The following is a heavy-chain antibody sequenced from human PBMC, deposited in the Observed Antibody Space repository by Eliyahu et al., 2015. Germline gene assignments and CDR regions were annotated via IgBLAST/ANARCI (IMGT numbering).Heavy chain of an antibody. D-gene: IGHD3-16*01. CDR1: GFXFXNAX. CDR2: IKSKTDGGTT. J-gene: IGHJ5*02. CDR3: TTALYLGVWGSFRFDP. Sequence: EVQLVESGGGLVKPGGSLRLSCAASGFXFXNAXRSWVRQAPGKGLEWVGRIKSKTDGGTTDYAAPVKGRFTISRDDSKNTLYLQMNSLKTEDTAVYYCTTALYLGVWGSFRFDPWGQGTLVTVSS. V-gene: IGHV3-15*01.